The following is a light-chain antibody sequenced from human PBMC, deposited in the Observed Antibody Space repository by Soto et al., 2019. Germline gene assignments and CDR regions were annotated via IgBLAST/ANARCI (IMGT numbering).Light chain of an antibody. V-gene: IGLV2-14*03. J-gene: IGLJ1*01. CDR3: SSYTPSSTPFV. Sequence: QSALTQPASVSGSPGQSITISCTGTSSDVGGYNFVSWYQHHPGKAPKLIIYDVSNRPSGVSNRFSGSKSGNTASLTISGLQAEDEADYYCSSYTPSSTPFVFGPGTKLTVL. CDR1: SSDVGGYNF. CDR2: DVS.